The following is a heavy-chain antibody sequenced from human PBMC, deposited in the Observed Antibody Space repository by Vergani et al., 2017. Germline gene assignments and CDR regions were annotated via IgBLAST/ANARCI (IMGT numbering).Heavy chain of an antibody. Sequence: QVQLVASGGGLVRPGGSLRLSCAASGYIFSDYYMTWIRQTPGKGLEWLAHISDGGETKMYAESLKGRITVSRDNTKNLLILQMKTLKVDDTATYYCGRKQSPASLMDKPIDFWGQGTLVTVSS. D-gene: IGHD1/OR15-1a*01. J-gene: IGHJ4*02. CDR1: GYIFSDYY. V-gene: IGHV3-11*01. CDR3: GRKQSPASLMDKPIDF. CDR2: ISDGGETK.